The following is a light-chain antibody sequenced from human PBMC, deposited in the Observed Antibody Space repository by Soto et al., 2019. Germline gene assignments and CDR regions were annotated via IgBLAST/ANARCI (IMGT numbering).Light chain of an antibody. CDR3: QQRGNRPPWT. V-gene: IGKV3-11*01. Sequence: EIVMAQSPATLSVSPKERATLSCRASQSVSSYLAWYQQKPGQAPRLLIYGASSRATDIPARFSGSGSGTDFTLTISSLEPEDFAVYYCQQRGNRPPWTFGQGTKVDIK. CDR1: QSVSSY. J-gene: IGKJ1*01. CDR2: GAS.